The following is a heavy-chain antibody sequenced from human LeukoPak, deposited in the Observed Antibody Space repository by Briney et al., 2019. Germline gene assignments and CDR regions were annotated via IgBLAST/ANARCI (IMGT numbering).Heavy chain of an antibody. V-gene: IGHV4-39*01. J-gene: IGHJ3*02. Sequence: SETLSLTCTVSGGSISSSSYYWGWIRQPPGKGLEWIVSIYYSGSTYYNPSLKSRVTISVDTSKNQFSLKLSSVTAADTAVYYCASLVVITSGAFDIWGQGTMVTVSS. D-gene: IGHD3-22*01. CDR3: ASLVVITSGAFDI. CDR1: GGSISSSSYY. CDR2: IYYSGST.